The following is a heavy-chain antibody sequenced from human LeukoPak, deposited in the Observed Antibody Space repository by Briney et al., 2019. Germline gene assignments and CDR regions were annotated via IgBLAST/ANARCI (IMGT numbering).Heavy chain of an antibody. Sequence: PSETLFLTCTVSGGSISSYYWSWIRQPPGKGLEWIGYIYYSGSTNYNPSLKSRVTISVDTSKNQFSLKLSSVTAADTAVYYCARLEDTAMVTVDYWGQGTLVTVSS. D-gene: IGHD5-18*01. V-gene: IGHV4-59*08. CDR1: GGSISSYY. J-gene: IGHJ4*02. CDR2: IYYSGST. CDR3: ARLEDTAMVTVDY.